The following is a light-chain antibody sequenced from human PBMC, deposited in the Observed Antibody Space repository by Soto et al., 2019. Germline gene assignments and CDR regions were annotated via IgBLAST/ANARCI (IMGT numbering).Light chain of an antibody. Sequence: DIVMTQSPDSLAVSLGERATINCKSSQSVLYSSNNKTSLAWYQQQPGQPPKLLIYWASTRESGVPARSSGSGSGTDATLTSSCLQAEEVAVSYCQQYYNTPRTFGQGTKVEIK. CDR2: WAS. CDR1: QSVLYSSNNKTS. J-gene: IGKJ1*01. V-gene: IGKV4-1*01. CDR3: QQYYNTPRT.